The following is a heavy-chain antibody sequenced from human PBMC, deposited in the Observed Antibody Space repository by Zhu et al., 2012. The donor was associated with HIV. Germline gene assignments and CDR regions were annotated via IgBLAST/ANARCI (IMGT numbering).Heavy chain of an antibody. V-gene: IGHV4-34*01. J-gene: IGHJ1*01. CDR1: GASFSSYY. Sequence: QVQLQQWGAGLLKPSETLSLTCAVYGASFSSYYWTWLRQSPGKGLERIGDINHSGNTNYNSSFKSRVTISIDNSKNQFSLSLKSVTADDSAVYFCXGQIAVADARPGYFDRWGQGTL. D-gene: IGHD2-21*01. CDR2: INHSGNT. CDR3: XGQIAVADARPGYFDR.